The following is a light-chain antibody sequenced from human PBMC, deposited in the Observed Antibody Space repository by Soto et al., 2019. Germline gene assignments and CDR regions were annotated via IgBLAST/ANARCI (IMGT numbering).Light chain of an antibody. V-gene: IGKV3-15*01. CDR3: KQYNNWIT. CDR2: GAS. CDR1: QSVSSN. J-gene: IGKJ5*01. Sequence: LMTQSPATLSLSPGERATLSCRARQSVSSNLAWYQQKPGQAPRILIYGASTRATGIQARFSGSGSGTEFTLTISSLQSEDFAVYYCKQYNNWITFGQGTRLEIK.